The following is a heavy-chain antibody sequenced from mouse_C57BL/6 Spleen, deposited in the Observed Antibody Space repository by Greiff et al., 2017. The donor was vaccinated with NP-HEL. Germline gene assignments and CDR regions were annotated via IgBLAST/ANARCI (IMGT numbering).Heavy chain of an antibody. D-gene: IGHD2-3*01. V-gene: IGHV5-17*01. CDR1: GFTFSDYG. CDR2: ISSGSSTI. Sequence: DVKLVESGGGLVKPGGSLKLSCAASGFTFSDYGMHWVRQAPEKGLEWVAYISSGSSTIYYADTVKGRFTISRDNAKNTLFLQMTSLRSEDTAMYYCAREAIYDGYYGWFAYWGQGTLVTVSA. J-gene: IGHJ3*01. CDR3: AREAIYDGYYGWFAY.